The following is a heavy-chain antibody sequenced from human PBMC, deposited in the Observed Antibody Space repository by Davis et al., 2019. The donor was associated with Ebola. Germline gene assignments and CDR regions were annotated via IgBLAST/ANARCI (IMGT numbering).Heavy chain of an antibody. CDR3: TRSETSSGWFDP. Sequence: AASVKVSCKASGYTFTSYDINWVRQATGQGLEWMGWMNPNSGNTGYAQMFQGRVTMTRNTSITTAYMELSNLRSEDTAVYHCTRSETSSGWFDPWGQGTPVTVSS. D-gene: IGHD6-25*01. CDR2: MNPNSGNT. V-gene: IGHV1-8*01. J-gene: IGHJ5*02. CDR1: GYTFTSYD.